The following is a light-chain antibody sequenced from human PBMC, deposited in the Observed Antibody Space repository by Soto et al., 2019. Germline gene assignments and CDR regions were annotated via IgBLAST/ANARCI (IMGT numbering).Light chain of an antibody. CDR3: QHYNSYSEA. Sequence: DIHMTQSPSSLSASVGDRVTIACRASQTISSRLAMYQQKPKKAHKLLIYKASTLKSVVPSRISGSRTGTEFTLTISSLQPDDFATNYCQHYNSYSEAFGQTTKVDI. V-gene: IGKV1-5*03. CDR1: QTISSR. CDR2: KAS. J-gene: IGKJ1*01.